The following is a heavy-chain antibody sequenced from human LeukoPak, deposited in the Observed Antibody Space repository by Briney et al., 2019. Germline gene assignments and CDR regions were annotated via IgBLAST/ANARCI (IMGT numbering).Heavy chain of an antibody. D-gene: IGHD6-19*01. V-gene: IGHV4-4*07. CDR1: GGSISSYY. CDR3: ARHPARGYSSGWYYYFDY. Sequence: SETLSLTCTVSGGSISSYYWSWIRQPAGKGLEWIGRIYTSGSTNYNPSLKSRVTMSVDTSKNQFSLKLSSVTAADTAVYYCARHPARGYSSGWYYYFDYWGQGTLVTVSS. CDR2: IYTSGST. J-gene: IGHJ4*02.